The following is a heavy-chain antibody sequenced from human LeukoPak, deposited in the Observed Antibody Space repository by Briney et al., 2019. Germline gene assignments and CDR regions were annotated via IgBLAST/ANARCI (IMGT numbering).Heavy chain of an antibody. CDR2: INHSGST. CDR1: GGSFSGYY. D-gene: IGHD5-24*01. J-gene: IGHJ2*01. V-gene: IGHV4-34*01. CDR3: ARGLCRDGYNSWCRRAYWYFDL. Sequence: PSETLSLTCAVYGGSFSGYYWSWIRQPPGKGLEWIGEINHSGSTNYNPSLKSRVTISVDTSKNQFSLKLSSVTAADTAVYYCARGLCRDGYNSWCRRAYWYFDLWGRGTLVTVSS.